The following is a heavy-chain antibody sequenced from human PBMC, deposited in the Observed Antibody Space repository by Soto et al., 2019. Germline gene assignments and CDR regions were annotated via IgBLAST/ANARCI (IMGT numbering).Heavy chain of an antibody. CDR1: GYTLTSYY. CDR3: ARDITIFGVVITAFDAFDI. D-gene: IGHD3-3*01. J-gene: IGHJ3*02. V-gene: IGHV1-46*03. CDR2: INPSGGST. Sequence: GASVKVSCKASGYTLTSYYMHWVRQAPGQGLEWMGIINPSGGSTSYAQKFQGRVTMTRDTSTSTVYMELSSLRSEDTAVYYCARDITIFGVVITAFDAFDIWGQGTMVTVSS.